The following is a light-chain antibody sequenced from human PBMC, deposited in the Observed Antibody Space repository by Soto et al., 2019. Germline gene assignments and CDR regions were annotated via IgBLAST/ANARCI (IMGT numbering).Light chain of an antibody. V-gene: IGKV1-12*01. J-gene: IGKJ4*01. CDR1: QDINKW. CDR3: QQGKSLPLT. CDR2: TAS. Sequence: DIQMTQSPSSVSASVGDRVTITCRASQDINKWLAWYQQKPGLAPNLVIYTASRLHGGGPSRFSGSASGTDFTLTISSLQPEDVATYYCQQGKSLPLTLGGGTKVDIK.